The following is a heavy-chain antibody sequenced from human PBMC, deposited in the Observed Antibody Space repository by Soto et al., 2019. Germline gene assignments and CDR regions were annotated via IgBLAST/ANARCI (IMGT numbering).Heavy chain of an antibody. CDR1: GFTFSSYW. J-gene: IGHJ4*02. CDR3: AKDQGDTIFGVVIRSDYFDY. D-gene: IGHD3-3*01. CDR2: IKQDGSEK. V-gene: IGHV3-7*01. Sequence: GGSLRLSCAASGFTFSSYWMSWVRQAPGKGLEWVANIKQDGSEKYYVDSVKGRFTISRDNAKNSLYLQMNSLRVEDTAVYYCAKDQGDTIFGVVIRSDYFDYWGQGTLVTVSS.